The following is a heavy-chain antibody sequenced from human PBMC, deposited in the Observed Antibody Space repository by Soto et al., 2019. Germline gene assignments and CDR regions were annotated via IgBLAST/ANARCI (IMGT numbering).Heavy chain of an antibody. V-gene: IGHV3-9*01. Sequence: EVQLVESGGGLVQPGRYLRLSCAASGFIFVDYAMPWVRQAPGKGLEWVGVVRGNSGILGYADSVKGRFTISRDNAKNSLYLQTNRLRAEDTALYYCAKDRYSSSAYYDDGMDAGGQGTTVTVSS. CDR3: AKDRYSSSAYYDDGMDA. D-gene: IGHD6-6*01. J-gene: IGHJ6*02. CDR1: GFIFVDYA. CDR2: VRGNSGIL.